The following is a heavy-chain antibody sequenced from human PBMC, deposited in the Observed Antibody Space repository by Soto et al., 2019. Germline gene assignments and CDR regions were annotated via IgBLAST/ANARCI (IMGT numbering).Heavy chain of an antibody. V-gene: IGHV3-7*01. J-gene: IGHJ4*02. CDR3: PRNMQCPTDY. Sequence: GESLRLSCAASGFTFSSYWMSWVRQTPGKGLEWVANIKQDGSEKYYVDSVKGRFTISRDSAKNSLYLQMNSLRAEDTAVYYCPRNMQCPTDYWGQRTLVTVSS. CDR1: GFTFSSYW. CDR2: IKQDGSEK. D-gene: IGHD6-19*01.